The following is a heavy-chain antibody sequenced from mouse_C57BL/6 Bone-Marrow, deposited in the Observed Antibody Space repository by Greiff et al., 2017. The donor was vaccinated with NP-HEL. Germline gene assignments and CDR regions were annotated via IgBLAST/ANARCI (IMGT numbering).Heavy chain of an antibody. D-gene: IGHD2-1*01. V-gene: IGHV1-4*01. CDR3: ERYEGNYYFDY. Sequence: VQLQQSGAELARPGASVKMSCKASGYTFTSYTMHWVKQRPGQGLEWIGYINPSSGYTKYNQKFKDKATLTADKSSSTAYMQLSSLTSEDSAVYYCERYEGNYYFDYWGQGTTLTVSS. J-gene: IGHJ2*01. CDR2: INPSSGYT. CDR1: GYTFTSYT.